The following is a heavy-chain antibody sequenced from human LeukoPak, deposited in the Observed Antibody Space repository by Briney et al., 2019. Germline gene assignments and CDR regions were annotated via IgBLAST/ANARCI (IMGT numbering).Heavy chain of an antibody. CDR2: IYYSGST. Sequence: SETLSLTCTVSGGSISSYYWSWIRQPPGKGLEWIGYIYYSGSTNYNPSLKSRVTISVDTSENQFSLKLSSVTAADTAVYYCARHIDVRSHASYYYYGMDVWGQGTTVTVSS. V-gene: IGHV4-59*08. D-gene: IGHD2-15*01. CDR1: GGSISSYY. CDR3: ARHIDVRSHASYYYYGMDV. J-gene: IGHJ6*02.